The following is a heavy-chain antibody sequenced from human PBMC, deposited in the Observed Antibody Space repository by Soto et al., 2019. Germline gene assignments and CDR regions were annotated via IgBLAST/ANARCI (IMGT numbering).Heavy chain of an antibody. CDR2: INAGNGNT. CDR1: GYTFTSYA. J-gene: IGHJ4*02. V-gene: IGHV1-3*01. D-gene: IGHD6-19*01. CDR3: ARDPSGWYNFDY. Sequence: ASVKVSCKASGYTFTSYAMHWVRQAPGQRLEWMGWINAGNGNTKYSQKFQGRVTITRDTSASTAYMELSSLRSEDTAVYYCARDPSGWYNFDYWGQGTLVTVSS.